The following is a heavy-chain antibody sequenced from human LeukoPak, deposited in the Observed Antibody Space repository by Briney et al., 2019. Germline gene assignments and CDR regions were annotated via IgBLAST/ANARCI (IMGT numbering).Heavy chain of an antibody. V-gene: IGHV3-74*01. Sequence: GGSLRLSCAASRFTFSSYWLHWVHQAPGQGLVWVSRINSDGSRTSYADSVKGRFTISRDNAKNTLYLQMTSLRGEDTAVYYCARDGGWECSSTSCYQTDYWGQGTLVTVSS. CDR3: ARDGGWECSSTSCYQTDY. J-gene: IGHJ4*02. CDR2: INSDGSRT. D-gene: IGHD2-2*01. CDR1: RFTFSSYW.